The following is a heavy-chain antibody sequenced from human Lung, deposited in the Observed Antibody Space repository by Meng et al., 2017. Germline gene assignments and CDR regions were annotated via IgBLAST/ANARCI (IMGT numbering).Heavy chain of an antibody. V-gene: IGHV4-34*01. D-gene: IGHD4-11*01. CDR2: INHRGST. CDR1: GGSFSDYY. J-gene: IGHJ4*02. CDR3: ARGPTTMAHDFDY. Sequence: QVQLQQWGAGLLKTSGTPSLSWVVAGGSFSDYYWSWIRQPPGKGLEWIGEINHRGSTNYNPSLESRATISVDTSQNNLSLKLSSVTAADSAVYYCARGPTTMAHDFDYWGQGTLVTVSS.